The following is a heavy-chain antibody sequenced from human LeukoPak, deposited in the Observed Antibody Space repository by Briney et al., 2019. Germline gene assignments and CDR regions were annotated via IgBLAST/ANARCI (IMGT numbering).Heavy chain of an antibody. CDR1: GITFSGSG. CDR2: ISSSGSTI. Sequence: GGSLRLSCAASGITFSGSGMNWVRQAPGKGLEWVSYISSSGSTIYYADSVKGRFTISRDDAKNSLYLQMNSLRAEDTAVYYCAELGITMIGGVWGKGTTVTISS. J-gene: IGHJ6*04. CDR3: AELGITMIGGV. V-gene: IGHV3-48*04. D-gene: IGHD3-10*02.